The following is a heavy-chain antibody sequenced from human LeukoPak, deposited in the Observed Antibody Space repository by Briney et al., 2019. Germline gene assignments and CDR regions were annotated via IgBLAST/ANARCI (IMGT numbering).Heavy chain of an antibody. D-gene: IGHD3-3*01. CDR3: ARHPPYDITIFGVVIIFGAFDI. CDR1: GYSFTSDW. Sequence: GESLPISCKGSGYSFTSDWIGCVRPMTGKGLEWMGMIYPGDSDTRYSPSFQGPVTISADKSISTAYLQWSSLKASDTAMYYSARHPPYDITIFGVVIIFGAFDIWGQGTMVTVSS. V-gene: IGHV5-51*01. CDR2: IYPGDSDT. J-gene: IGHJ3*02.